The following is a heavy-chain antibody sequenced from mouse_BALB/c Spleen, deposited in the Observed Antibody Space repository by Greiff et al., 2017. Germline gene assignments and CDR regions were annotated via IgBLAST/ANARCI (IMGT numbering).Heavy chain of an antibody. CDR2: ISSGGST. CDR1: GFTFSSYA. Sequence: EVMLVESGGGLVKPGGSLKLSCAASGFTFSSYAMSWVRQTPEKRLEWVASISSGGSTYYPDSVKGRFTISRDNARNILYLQMSSLRSEDTAMYYCARCSYWYFDVWGAGTTVTVSS. V-gene: IGHV5-6-5*01. CDR3: ARCSYWYFDV. J-gene: IGHJ1*01.